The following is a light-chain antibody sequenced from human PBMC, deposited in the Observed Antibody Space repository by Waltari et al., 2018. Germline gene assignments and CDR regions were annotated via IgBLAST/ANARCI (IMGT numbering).Light chain of an antibody. J-gene: IGLJ2*01. Sequence: QSALTQPASVSGSPGQSITISCTGTSSDVGSYNLVSWYQQHPGKAPKLMIYEVSRRPSGVSNRFSGSKSGNTAFLTISGLQAEDESDYYCCSYAGSNTPMVFGGGTKLTVL. CDR2: EVS. V-gene: IGLV2-23*02. CDR1: SSDVGSYNL. CDR3: CSYAGSNTPMV.